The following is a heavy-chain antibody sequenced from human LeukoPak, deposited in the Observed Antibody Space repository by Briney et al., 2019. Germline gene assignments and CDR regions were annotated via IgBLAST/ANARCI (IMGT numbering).Heavy chain of an antibody. CDR1: GESFSGYY. J-gene: IGHJ4*02. CDR3: ARLPTIYGSGSYWGFDY. V-gene: IGHV4-34*01. D-gene: IGHD3-10*01. CDR2: INHSGST. Sequence: SETLSLTCAVYGESFSGYYWSWIRQPPGKGLEWIGEINHSGSTNYNPSLKSRVTISVDTSKNQFSLKLSSVTAADTAVYYCARLPTIYGSGSYWGFDYWGQGTLVTVSS.